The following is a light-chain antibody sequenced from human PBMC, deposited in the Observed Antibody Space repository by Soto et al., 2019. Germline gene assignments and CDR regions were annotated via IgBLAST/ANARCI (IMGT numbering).Light chain of an antibody. CDR1: TTDIDNYDS. Sequence: QCALAQPPSASGSPGQSVTISCTATTTDIDNYDSVSWYQEAPGTAPKLIIYDVNNRPSGAPDRFSGSTSGNTASLTISGLQAEDETDYFCSLYSSNGSLIFGAGTKVTVL. V-gene: IGLV2-18*01. CDR3: SLYSSNGSLI. J-gene: IGLJ1*01. CDR2: DVN.